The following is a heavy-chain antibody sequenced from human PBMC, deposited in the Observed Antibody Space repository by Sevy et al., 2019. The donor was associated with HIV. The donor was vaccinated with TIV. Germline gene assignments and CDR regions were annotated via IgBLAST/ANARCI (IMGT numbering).Heavy chain of an antibody. V-gene: IGHV4-59*08. J-gene: IGHJ4*02. CDR2: IYYNGHI. D-gene: IGHD1-26*01. CDR1: GGSITSLY. CDR3: AGENAWGRGYS. Sequence: SDTLSLTCTVSGGSITSLYWNWIRQPPGKGLEWIANIYYNGHINYNPSLKSRVTLSLDMSKNQFSLRLSSVTAADTAMYYCAGENAWGRGYSWGQGTLVTVSS.